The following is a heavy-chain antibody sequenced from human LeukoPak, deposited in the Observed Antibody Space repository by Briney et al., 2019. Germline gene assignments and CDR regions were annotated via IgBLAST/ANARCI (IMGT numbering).Heavy chain of an antibody. D-gene: IGHD3-22*01. CDR3: AIMHGYYDGSGYWVQ. Sequence: GGSLRLSCAASGFTFSSYWMHWVRQAPGKGLEWVSFITTSGATTSYTDSVKGRFTISRDNPRNTLYMQMNSLRDEDTALYYCAIMHGYYDGSGYWVQWGQGTLVTVSS. V-gene: IGHV3-23*01. CDR1: GFTFSSYW. J-gene: IGHJ4*02. CDR2: ITTSGATT.